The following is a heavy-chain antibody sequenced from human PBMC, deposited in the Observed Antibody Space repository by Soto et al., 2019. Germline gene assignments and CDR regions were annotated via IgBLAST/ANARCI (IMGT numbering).Heavy chain of an antibody. Sequence: QVQLVQSGAEVKKPGASVKVSCKASGYTFTGYYMHWVRQAPGQGLEWMGWINPNSGGTNYAQKFQGWVTMSRDTSISTAYMELSRLRSDDTAVYYCARDIAAAGTPWFDPWGQGTLVTVSS. CDR3: ARDIAAAGTPWFDP. CDR1: GYTFTGYY. V-gene: IGHV1-2*04. J-gene: IGHJ5*02. D-gene: IGHD6-13*01. CDR2: INPNSGGT.